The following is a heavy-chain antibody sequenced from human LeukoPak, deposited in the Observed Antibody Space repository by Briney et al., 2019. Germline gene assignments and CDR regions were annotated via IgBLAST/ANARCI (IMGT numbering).Heavy chain of an antibody. CDR1: GGSFSGYY. D-gene: IGHD6-13*01. V-gene: IGHV4-34*01. CDR2: INHSGST. J-gene: IGHJ4*02. CDR3: ARYSAAAASYFGY. Sequence: PSETLSLTCAVYGGSFSGYYWSWIRQPPGKGLEWIGEINHSGSTSYNPSLKSRVTISVDTSKNQFSLKLSSVTAADTAVYYCARYSAAAASYFGYWGQGTLVTVSS.